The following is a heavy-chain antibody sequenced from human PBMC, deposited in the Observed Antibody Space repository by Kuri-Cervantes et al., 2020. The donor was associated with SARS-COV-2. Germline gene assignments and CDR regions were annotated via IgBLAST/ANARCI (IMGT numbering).Heavy chain of an antibody. Sequence: GSLRLSCAVYGGSFSGYYWSWIRQPPGKGLEWIGEINHSGSTNYNPSLKSRVTISVDTSKNQFSLKLSSVTAAGTAVYCCARGCGEWLRYWYFDLWGRGTLVTVSS. V-gene: IGHV4-34*01. CDR1: GGSFSGYY. CDR3: ARGCGEWLRYWYFDL. CDR2: INHSGST. D-gene: IGHD3-10*01. J-gene: IGHJ2*01.